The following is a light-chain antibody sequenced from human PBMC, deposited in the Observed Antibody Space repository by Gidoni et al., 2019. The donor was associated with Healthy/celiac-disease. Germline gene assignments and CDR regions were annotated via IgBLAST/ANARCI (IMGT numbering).Light chain of an antibody. V-gene: IGLV3-1*01. CDR1: KLGDKY. CDR3: QAWDSSVV. J-gene: IGLJ2*01. Sequence: SYALTQPPSMSVAPGQTASITCSGDKLGDKYACWYQQKPGQSPVLVIYQDSKRPSGIPARFSGSNSGNTATLTISGTQAMDEADYYCQAWDSSVVFGGGTKLTVL. CDR2: QDS.